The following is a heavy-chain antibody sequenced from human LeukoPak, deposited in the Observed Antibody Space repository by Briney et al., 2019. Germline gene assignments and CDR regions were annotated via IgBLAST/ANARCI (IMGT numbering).Heavy chain of an antibody. CDR3: ARGGSPVVAATHTDY. CDR2: ISYDGSNK. CDR1: GFTFSSNA. J-gene: IGHJ4*02. V-gene: IGHV3-30-3*01. D-gene: IGHD2-15*01. Sequence: GGSLRLSCAASGFTFSSNAMNWVRQAPGKGLEWVAVISYDGSNKYYADSVKGRFTISRDNSKNTLYLQMNSLRAEDTAVYYCARGGSPVVAATHTDYWGQGALVTVSS.